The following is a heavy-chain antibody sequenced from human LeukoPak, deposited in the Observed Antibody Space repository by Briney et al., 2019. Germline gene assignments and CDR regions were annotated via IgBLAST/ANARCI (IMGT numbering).Heavy chain of an antibody. D-gene: IGHD2-15*01. V-gene: IGHV1-69*02. CDR1: GGTLSSYS. CDR3: AGSSCSGSSCSQIDS. Sequence: ASVKVSCKASGGTLSSYSINWVRQAPGQGLEWMGRIIPIVDISKYAQKFQGRVTITADKSTSTAYMELSSLRSEDTAMYYCAGSSCSGSSCSQIDSWGQGTLVTVSS. J-gene: IGHJ4*02. CDR2: IIPIVDIS.